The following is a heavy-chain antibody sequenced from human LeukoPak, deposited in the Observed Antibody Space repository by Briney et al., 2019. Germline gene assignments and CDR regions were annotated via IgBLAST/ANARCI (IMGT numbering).Heavy chain of an antibody. CDR1: GFTFDDYG. V-gene: IGHV3-20*04. CDR3: ARDYCGGDCYPFDY. CDR2: INWNGGST. J-gene: IGHJ4*02. Sequence: GGSLRLSCAVSGFTFDDYGMSWVRRVPGKGLEWVSGINWNGGSTGYADSVKGRFTISRDNAKKSVYLKMDNLRGDDTALYYCARDYCGGDCYPFDYWGQGILVTVSS. D-gene: IGHD2-21*02.